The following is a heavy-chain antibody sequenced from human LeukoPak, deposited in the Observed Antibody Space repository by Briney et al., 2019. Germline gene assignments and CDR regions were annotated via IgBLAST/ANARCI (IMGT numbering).Heavy chain of an antibody. D-gene: IGHD3-3*01. V-gene: IGHV4-59*01. CDR2: IYYSGST. J-gene: IGHJ4*02. Sequence: SETLSLTCTVSGGSISSYYWSWIRQPPGKGLEWIGYIYYSGSTNYNPSLKSRVTISVDTSKNQFSLKLSSVTAADTAVYYCARVGLGHYDFWSGYYKGGYYFDYWGQGTLVTVSS. CDR3: ARVGLGHYDFWSGYYKGGYYFDY. CDR1: GGSISSYY.